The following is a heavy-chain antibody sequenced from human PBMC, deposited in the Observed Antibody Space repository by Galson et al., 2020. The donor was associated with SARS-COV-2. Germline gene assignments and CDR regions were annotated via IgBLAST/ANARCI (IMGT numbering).Heavy chain of an antibody. Sequence: GESLKISCVASGFTFRNYWMHWVRQVPGKGLVWLSRINPDGGSTAYADSEKGRFTVSRDNAKNTLYLQVNSLRGEDTAIYYCAREGRDYYSAMVVWGQGTTVTVSS. CDR1: GFTFRNYW. CDR3: AREGRDYYSAMVV. J-gene: IGHJ6*02. CDR2: INPDGGST. V-gene: IGHV3-74*01.